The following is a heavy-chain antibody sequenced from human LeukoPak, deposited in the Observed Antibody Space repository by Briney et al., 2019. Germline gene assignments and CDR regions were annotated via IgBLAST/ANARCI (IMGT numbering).Heavy chain of an antibody. D-gene: IGHD5-18*01. V-gene: IGHV4-4*07. J-gene: IGHJ6*02. CDR2: VYTGGSTKY. CDR3: ARALIAVDTAMVRSYYYGMDV. Sequence: PSETLSLTCTVSGGSMNDYYWSWIRQPAGKGLEWIGRVYTGGSTKYNYNPSLKSRVTMSVDMSTNQLFLKLNSVTAADTAMYYCARALIAVDTAMVRSYYYGMDVWGQGTTVTVSS. CDR1: GGSMNDYY.